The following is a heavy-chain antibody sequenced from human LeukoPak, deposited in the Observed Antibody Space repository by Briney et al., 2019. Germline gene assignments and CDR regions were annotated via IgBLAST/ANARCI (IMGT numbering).Heavy chain of an antibody. CDR1: GFTFSSYE. J-gene: IGHJ4*02. CDR3: ARGGIAARFAY. Sequence: GGTLRLSCAASGFTFSSYEMNWVRQAPGKGLEWVSCISSGSSSIVYADSVKGRFTISRDNSKNSLYLQMNSLRVEDTAVYYCARGGIAARFAYWGQGTPVTVSS. D-gene: IGHD6-6*01. CDR2: ISSGSSSI. V-gene: IGHV3-48*03.